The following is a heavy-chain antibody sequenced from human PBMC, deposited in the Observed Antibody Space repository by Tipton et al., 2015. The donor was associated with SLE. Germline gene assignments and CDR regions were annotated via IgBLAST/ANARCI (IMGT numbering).Heavy chain of an antibody. CDR2: ISWNSGSI. CDR1: GFTFSFYG. J-gene: IGHJ4*02. D-gene: IGHD2-2*01. CDR3: AKDPYCSSTICPSHFDY. V-gene: IGHV3-9*01. Sequence: SLRLSCAASGFTFSFYGMHWVRQAPGKGLEWVSGISWNSGSIGYADSVKGRFTISRDNAKNSLYLQMNNLRVADTAVYYCAKDPYCSSTICPSHFDYWGQGTLVTVSS.